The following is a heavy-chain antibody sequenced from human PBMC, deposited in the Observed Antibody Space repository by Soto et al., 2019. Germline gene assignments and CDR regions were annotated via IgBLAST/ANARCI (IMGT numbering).Heavy chain of an antibody. Sequence: QVQLVESGGGEVQPGRSLTISCAASGFTFSTYGMHWVRQTPGKGLEWVEVISYDGTNKFYSDSVKGRFTISRDNFKNTLTLQMNSLRCFDTAVYSCAKDLQSYGDYDYYCY. CDR2: ISYDGTNK. D-gene: IGHD2-21*02. J-gene: IGHJ6*03. V-gene: IGHV3-30*18. CDR3: AKDLQSYGDYDYYCY. CDR1: GFTFSTYG.